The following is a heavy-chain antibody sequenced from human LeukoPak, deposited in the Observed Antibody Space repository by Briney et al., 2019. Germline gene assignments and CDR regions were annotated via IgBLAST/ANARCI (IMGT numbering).Heavy chain of an antibody. CDR1: GGTFISYA. D-gene: IGHD3-9*01. CDR2: IIPIFGTA. CDR3: ARASYDILTITPSLGWFDP. J-gene: IGHJ5*02. Sequence: SVKVSCKASGGTFISYAISWVRQAPGQGLEWMGGIIPIFGTANYAQKFQGRVTITPDESTRKTYMALSRLPSAPPAVYYCARASYDILTITPSLGWFDPWGQGTLVTVSS. V-gene: IGHV1-69*13.